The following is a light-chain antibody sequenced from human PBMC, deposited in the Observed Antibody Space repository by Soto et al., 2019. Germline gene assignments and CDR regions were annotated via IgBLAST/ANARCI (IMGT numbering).Light chain of an antibody. V-gene: IGKV1-5*01. Sequence: DIQMTQSPSYLSASLGDRVTITCRASQSISGSLAWYQHKPGKAPELLIYDASSLQGGVPSRFSGSGSGTEFTLTISSLQPDDFATYYCQHYNSYLWTFGQGTKVDI. CDR2: DAS. CDR3: QHYNSYLWT. J-gene: IGKJ1*01. CDR1: QSISGS.